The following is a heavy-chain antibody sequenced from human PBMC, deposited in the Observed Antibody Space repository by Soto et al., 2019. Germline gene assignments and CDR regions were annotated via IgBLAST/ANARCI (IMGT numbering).Heavy chain of an antibody. CDR3: ARVLQGAEAWFRT. Sequence: ASVKVSCKASGYTFTSYGITWVRQAPGQPLEWLGWISLYSDGTNYAQKFQGRVSMTTDTSTTTAYMELRSLRSDDTAVYYCARVLQGAEAWFRTWGQGTLVTVSP. J-gene: IGHJ5*02. V-gene: IGHV1-18*01. CDR2: ISLYSDGT. D-gene: IGHD1-26*01. CDR1: GYTFTSYG.